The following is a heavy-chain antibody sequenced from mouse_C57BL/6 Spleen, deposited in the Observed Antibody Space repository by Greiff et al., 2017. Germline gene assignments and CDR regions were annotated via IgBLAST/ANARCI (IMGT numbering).Heavy chain of an antibody. CDR2: IHPHSGST. Sequence: QVQLQQPGAELVKPGASVTLSCKASGYTFTSYWMHWVKQRPGHGLEWIGMIHPHSGSTTYNEKFKSKATLTVDKSSSTAYMQRSSLTSEDSAVYYCARRGARDYWGQGTSVTVSA. V-gene: IGHV1-64*01. CDR1: GYTFTSYW. CDR3: ARRGARDY. J-gene: IGHJ4*01.